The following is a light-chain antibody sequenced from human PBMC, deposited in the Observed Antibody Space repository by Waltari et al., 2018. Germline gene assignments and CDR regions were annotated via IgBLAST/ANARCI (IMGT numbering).Light chain of an antibody. J-gene: IGKJ4*02. V-gene: IGKV3-15*01. Sequence: EIVLTQSPASLSVSPGARVTLSCRASQSVGTRLAWYQHNPGRAPRLLVYRASTRASDIPARISGSGSATDFTLSISTLQSDDFAVYYSQQYDNWPRTLGEGTKVEIK. CDR3: QQYDNWPRT. CDR1: QSVGTR. CDR2: RAS.